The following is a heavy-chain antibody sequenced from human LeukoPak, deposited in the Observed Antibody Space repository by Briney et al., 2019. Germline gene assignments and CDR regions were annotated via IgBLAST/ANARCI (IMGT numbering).Heavy chain of an antibody. CDR2: ISYDGSNK. J-gene: IGHJ6*02. CDR3: AREHCSGGSCYSYYYYGMDV. D-gene: IGHD2-15*01. V-gene: IGHV3-30*03. CDR1: GFTFSSYG. Sequence: GGSLRLSCAASGFTFSSYGMHWVRQAPGKGLEWVAVISYDGSNKYYADSVKGRFTISRDNSKNTLYLQMNSLRAEDTAVYYCAREHCSGGSCYSYYYYGMDVWGQGTTVTVSS.